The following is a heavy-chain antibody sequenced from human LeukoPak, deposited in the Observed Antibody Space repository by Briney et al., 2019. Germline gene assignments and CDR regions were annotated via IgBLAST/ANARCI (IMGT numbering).Heavy chain of an antibody. V-gene: IGHV3-13*04. CDR1: GFTFSGYD. CDR2: IGTAGDT. D-gene: IGHD2-2*01. J-gene: IGHJ3*02. CDR3: ARGYCSSTSCPADGAFDI. Sequence: GGSLRLSCAASGFTFSGYDMHWVRQATGKGLEWVSAIGTAGDTYYPGSVKGRFTISRENAKNSLYLQMNSLRAGDTAVYYCARGYCSSTSCPADGAFDIWGQGTMVTVSS.